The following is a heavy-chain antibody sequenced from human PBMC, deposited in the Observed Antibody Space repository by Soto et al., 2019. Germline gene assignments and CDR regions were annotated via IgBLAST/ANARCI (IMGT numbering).Heavy chain of an antibody. CDR2: ISGSGGST. V-gene: IGHV3-23*01. CDR3: AIYCSKAVCHQGYYYYMDG. J-gene: IGHJ6*03. D-gene: IGHD2-15*01. Sequence: PGGSLRLSCAASGFTFSSYAMSWVRQAPGKGLEWVSAISGSGGSTYYADSVKGRFTISRDNSKNTLYLQMNSLRAEDTAVYYCAIYCSKAVCHQGYYYYMDGWGEGTTVTVSS. CDR1: GFTFSSYA.